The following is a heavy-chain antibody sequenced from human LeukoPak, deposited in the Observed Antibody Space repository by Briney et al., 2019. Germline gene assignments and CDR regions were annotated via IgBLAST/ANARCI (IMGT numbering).Heavy chain of an antibody. J-gene: IGHJ6*03. D-gene: IGHD4-17*01. V-gene: IGHV3-23*01. CDR2: ISVPVGST. Sequence: GGSLRLSCAASGLTFSNNAMKWVRQAPGKGLEWVSTISVPVGSTYYGDSVKGRFTTSRDNSKNTVYLQMNSLRADATAIYYCAKGDYGYYYYMDVWGKGTTVTVSS. CDR3: AKGDYGYYYYMDV. CDR1: GLTFSNNA.